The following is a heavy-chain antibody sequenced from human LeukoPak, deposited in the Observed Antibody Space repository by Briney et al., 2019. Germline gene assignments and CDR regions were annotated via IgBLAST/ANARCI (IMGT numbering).Heavy chain of an antibody. V-gene: IGHV4-39*07. CDR1: GGSISSSSYY. Sequence: SETLSLTCTVSGGSISSSSYYWGWIRQPPGKGLEWIGSIYYSGSTYYNPSLKSRVTISVDTSKNQFSLKLSSVTAADTAVYYCARGKPRGDTNWFDPWGQGTLVTVSS. CDR3: ARGKPRGDTNWFDP. CDR2: IYYSGST. J-gene: IGHJ5*02. D-gene: IGHD3-10*01.